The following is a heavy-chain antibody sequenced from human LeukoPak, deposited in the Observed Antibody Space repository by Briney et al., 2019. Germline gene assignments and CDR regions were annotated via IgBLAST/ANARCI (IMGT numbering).Heavy chain of an antibody. CDR2: IYYSGSA. D-gene: IGHD6-19*01. J-gene: IGHJ5*02. CDR1: GGSISSGGYY. CDR3: ARQYSSGWPYFDP. V-gene: IGHV4-39*01. Sequence: KPSETLSLTCTVSGGSISSGGYYWGWIRQPPEKGLEWIGSIYYSGSAYYNPSLKSRVTISVDTSKNQFSLKLTSVTAADAAVYYCARQYSSGWPYFDPWGQGTLVTVSS.